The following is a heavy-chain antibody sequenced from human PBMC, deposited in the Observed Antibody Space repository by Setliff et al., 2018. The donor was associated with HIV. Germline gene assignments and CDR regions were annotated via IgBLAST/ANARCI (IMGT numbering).Heavy chain of an antibody. D-gene: IGHD6-13*01. CDR3: ARVSCSSWYSIPRYYYYHMDV. J-gene: IGHJ6*03. V-gene: IGHV4-34*01. CDR2: IQHTGRT. CDR1: GGSFSGYC. Sequence: PSETLSLTCAVYGGSFSGYCWTWIRQPPGKGLEWIGEIQHTGRTNYNPSLSSRVTTSVDTSKNQFSLKLTSVTAADTAVYYCARVSCSSWYSIPRYYYYHMDVWGKGTTVTAP.